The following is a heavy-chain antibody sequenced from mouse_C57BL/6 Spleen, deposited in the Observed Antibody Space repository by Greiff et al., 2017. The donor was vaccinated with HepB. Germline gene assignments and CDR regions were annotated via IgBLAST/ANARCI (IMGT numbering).Heavy chain of an antibody. V-gene: IGHV1-18*01. Sequence: EVKLMESGPELVKPGASVKIPCKASGYTFTDYNMDWVKQSHGKSLEWIGDINPNNGGTIYNQKFKGKATLTVDKSSSTAYMELRSLTSEDTAVYYCAGKENYYGSSPWYFDYWGQGTTLTVSS. D-gene: IGHD1-1*01. CDR1: GYTFTDYN. CDR2: INPNNGGT. CDR3: AGKENYYGSSPWYFDY. J-gene: IGHJ2*01.